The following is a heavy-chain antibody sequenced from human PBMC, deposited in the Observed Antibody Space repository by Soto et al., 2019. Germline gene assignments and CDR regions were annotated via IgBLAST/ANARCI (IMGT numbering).Heavy chain of an antibody. J-gene: IGHJ4*02. CDR3: ARATSGSTYAHFDY. CDR1: GYSFTNYY. V-gene: IGHV1-46*01. CDR2: INPSGGST. D-gene: IGHD6-19*01. Sequence: ASVKVSCKASGYSFTNYYMHWVRQAPEQGLEWMGIINPSGGSTSYAQKFQDRITMTRDTSTSTVYMELSSLRSEDTAVYYCARATSGSTYAHFDYWGQGTLVTVSS.